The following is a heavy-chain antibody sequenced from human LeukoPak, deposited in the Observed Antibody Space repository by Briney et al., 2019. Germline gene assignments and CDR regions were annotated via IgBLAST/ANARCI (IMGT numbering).Heavy chain of an antibody. J-gene: IGHJ4*02. CDR1: GYSFTSYW. D-gene: IGHD6-19*01. Sequence: GESLKISCKGSGYSFTSYWIGWVRQMPGKGLEWRGIIYPGDSDTRYSPSFQGKVTISADKSTSTAYLQWSSLKASDTAMYYCARRSSGWYQDYWGQGTLVTVSS. V-gene: IGHV5-51*01. CDR2: IYPGDSDT. CDR3: ARRSSGWYQDY.